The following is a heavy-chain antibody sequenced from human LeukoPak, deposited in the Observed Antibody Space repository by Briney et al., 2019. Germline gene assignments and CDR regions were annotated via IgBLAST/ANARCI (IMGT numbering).Heavy chain of an antibody. J-gene: IGHJ4*02. V-gene: IGHV3-49*03. Sequence: GGSLRLSCTASGFTFGDYAMSWFRQAPGKGLEWVGFIRSKAYGGTTEYAASVKGRFTISRDDSKSIAYLQMNSLKTEDTAVYYCTRGQYSYGDLRGPPEVPLYWGQGTLVTVSS. CDR3: TRGQYSYGDLRGPPEVPLY. CDR1: GFTFGDYA. D-gene: IGHD5-18*01. CDR2: IRSKAYGGTT.